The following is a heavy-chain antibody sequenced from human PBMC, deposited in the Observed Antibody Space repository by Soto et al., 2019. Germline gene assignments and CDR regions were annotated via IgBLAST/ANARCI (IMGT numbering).Heavy chain of an antibody. V-gene: IGHV4-30-4*01. Sequence: SETLSLTCTVSGVSISSGDYYWSWIRQPPGKGLEWIGYIYYSGSTYYNPSLKSRVTISVDTSKNQFSLKLSSVTAADTAVYYCASQPLQPGTQFEPWGQGTLVTVSS. CDR2: IYYSGST. D-gene: IGHD3-10*01. J-gene: IGHJ5*02. CDR3: ASQPLQPGTQFEP. CDR1: GVSISSGDYY.